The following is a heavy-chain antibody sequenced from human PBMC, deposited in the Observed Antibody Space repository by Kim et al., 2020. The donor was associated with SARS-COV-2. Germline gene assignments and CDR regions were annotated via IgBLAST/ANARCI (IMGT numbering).Heavy chain of an antibody. CDR1: GFTVSSNY. Sequence: GGSLRLSCAASGFTVSSNYMSWVRQAPGKGLEWVSVIYSGGSTYYADSVKGRFTISRDNSKNTLYLQMNSLRAEDTAVYYCARDHDYYDSSGYYYVKDYYYGMDVWGQGTTVTVSS. V-gene: IGHV3-66*01. J-gene: IGHJ6*02. CDR2: IYSGGST. CDR3: ARDHDYYDSSGYYYVKDYYYGMDV. D-gene: IGHD3-22*01.